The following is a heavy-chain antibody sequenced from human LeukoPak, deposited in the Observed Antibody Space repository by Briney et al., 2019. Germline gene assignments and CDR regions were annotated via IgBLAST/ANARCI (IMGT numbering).Heavy chain of an antibody. CDR2: ISSSSSYI. CDR3: AKGRTVTTLIYYYYMDV. CDR1: GFTFSSYS. Sequence: SGGSLRLSCAASGFTFSSYSMNWVRQAPGKGLEWVSSISSSSSYIYYTDSVKGRFTISRDNAENSLYLQMNSLRAEDTAVYYCAKGRTVTTLIYYYYMDVWGKGTTVTVSS. J-gene: IGHJ6*03. V-gene: IGHV3-21*04. D-gene: IGHD4-17*01.